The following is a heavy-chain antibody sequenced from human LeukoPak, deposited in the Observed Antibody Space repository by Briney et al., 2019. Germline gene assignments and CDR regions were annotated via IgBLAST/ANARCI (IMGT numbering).Heavy chain of an antibody. CDR1: GGTFSSYA. CDR2: IIPIFGTA. Sequence: GASVKVSCKASGGTFSSYAISWVRQAPGQGLEWIGRIIPIFGTANYAQKFQGRVTITTDESTSTAYMELSSLRSEDTAVYYCAREVYDILTGYSYYYYMDVWGKGTTVTVSS. CDR3: AREVYDILTGYSYYYYMDV. V-gene: IGHV1-69*05. D-gene: IGHD3-9*01. J-gene: IGHJ6*03.